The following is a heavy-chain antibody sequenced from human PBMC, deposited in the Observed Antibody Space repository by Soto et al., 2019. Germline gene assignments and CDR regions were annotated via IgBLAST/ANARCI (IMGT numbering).Heavy chain of an antibody. CDR3: SRDPGGGNWFDP. Sequence: PSETLSLTCTVSGGSISSYYWSWIRQPPGKGLEWIGYIYYSGTTNYNPSLKSRVTISVDTSKNQFSLKLSSVTAADTAVYYCSRDPGGGNWFDPWGQGTLVTVSS. J-gene: IGHJ5*02. CDR1: GGSISSYY. CDR2: IYYSGTT. V-gene: IGHV4-59*01.